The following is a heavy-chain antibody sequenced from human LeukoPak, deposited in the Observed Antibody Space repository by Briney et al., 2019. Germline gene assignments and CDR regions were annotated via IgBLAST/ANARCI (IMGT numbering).Heavy chain of an antibody. Sequence: PGGSLRLSCAASGFTFSSYGMHWVRQAPGKGLEWVAVISYDGSNKYYEDSVKGRFTISRDNSKNTLYLQMNSLRAEDTAVYYCAKDQQDYDSGGPWGYWGQGTLVTVSS. D-gene: IGHD3-22*01. V-gene: IGHV3-30*18. CDR2: ISYDGSNK. CDR1: GFTFSSYG. CDR3: AKDQQDYDSGGPWGY. J-gene: IGHJ4*02.